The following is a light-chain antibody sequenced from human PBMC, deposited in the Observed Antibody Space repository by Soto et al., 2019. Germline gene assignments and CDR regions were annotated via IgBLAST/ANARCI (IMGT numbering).Light chain of an antibody. CDR3: QQYNTYPLT. Sequence: DIQMTQSPSTLSASVGDRVNITCRASQGISTWLAWYQQKPGKAPKLLIYKASSLEGGVPSRFSGSGSGTEFNITVSSLQPDDFATYYCQQYNTYPLTFGGGTTVEIK. CDR1: QGISTW. CDR2: KAS. J-gene: IGKJ4*01. V-gene: IGKV1-5*03.